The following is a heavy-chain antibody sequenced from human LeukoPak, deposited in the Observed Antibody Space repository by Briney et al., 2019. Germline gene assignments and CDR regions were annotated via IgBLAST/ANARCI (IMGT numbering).Heavy chain of an antibody. CDR1: GFSLDVYG. J-gene: IGHJ4*02. Sequence: GGSLRLSCAASGFSLDVYGMSWVRQAPGKGLEWVANINQDGSEKYYVDSVKGRFTISRDNAKNSLFLQMNSLRAEDTAVYYCARDGGTGMVTTFDHWGQGTLVTVSS. D-gene: IGHD4-17*01. V-gene: IGHV3-7*01. CDR3: ARDGGTGMVTTFDH. CDR2: INQDGSEK.